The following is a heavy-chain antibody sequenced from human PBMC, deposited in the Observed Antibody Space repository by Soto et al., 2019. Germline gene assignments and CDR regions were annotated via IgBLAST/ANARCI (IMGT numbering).Heavy chain of an antibody. CDR1: GFTVSSNY. J-gene: IGHJ6*02. Sequence: PGESLKISCAASGFTVSSNYMSWVRQAPGKGLEWVSVIYSGGSTYYADSVKGRFTISRDNSKNTLYLQMNSLRAEDTAVYYCARDRWYFDWSYYYYYGMDVWGQGTTVTVSS. D-gene: IGHD3-9*01. CDR3: ARDRWYFDWSYYYYYGMDV. CDR2: IYSGGST. V-gene: IGHV3-53*01.